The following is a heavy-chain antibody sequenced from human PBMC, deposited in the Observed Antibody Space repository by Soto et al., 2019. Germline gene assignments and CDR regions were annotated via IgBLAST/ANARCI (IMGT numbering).Heavy chain of an antibody. V-gene: IGHV1-46*01. D-gene: IGHD6-19*01. CDR2: INPSGGST. CDR1: GYTFTSYY. Sequence: QVQLVQSGAEVKKPGASVKVSCKASGYTFTSYYMHWVRQAPGQGLAWMGLINPSGGSTSYAQKFQGRVTMTRDTSTSTVYMELSSLRSEDTAVYYCARAPRPLEQWLIEYYFDYWGQGTLVTVSS. CDR3: ARAPRPLEQWLIEYYFDY. J-gene: IGHJ4*02.